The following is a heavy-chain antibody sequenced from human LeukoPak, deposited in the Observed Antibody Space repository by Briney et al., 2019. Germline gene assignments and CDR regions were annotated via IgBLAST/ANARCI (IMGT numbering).Heavy chain of an antibody. CDR1: GFTVSSNY. V-gene: IGHV3-66*01. Sequence: GGSLRLSCAASGFTVSSNYMNWVRQAPGKGLEWVSVIYSVGSTFYADSVKGRFTISRDNSKNTLYLQMNSLRVEDTAVYYCVNSVMLRGVIRPYWGQGTLVTVSS. D-gene: IGHD3-10*01. CDR3: VNSVMLRGVIRPY. J-gene: IGHJ4*02. CDR2: IYSVGST.